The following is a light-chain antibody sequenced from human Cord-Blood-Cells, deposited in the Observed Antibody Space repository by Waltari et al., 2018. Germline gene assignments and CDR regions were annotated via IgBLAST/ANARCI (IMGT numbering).Light chain of an antibody. CDR2: AVS. Sequence: QSALTQPASVSGSPGQSITISCTGTSSDVGGYNYVSWYQQHPVKAPKLMIYAVSKRPSGCSNRFSGSKSGNPASLTISGLQAEDEADYYCSSYTSSSTWVFGGGTKLTVL. J-gene: IGLJ3*02. CDR1: SSDVGGYNY. V-gene: IGLV2-14*03. CDR3: SSYTSSSTWV.